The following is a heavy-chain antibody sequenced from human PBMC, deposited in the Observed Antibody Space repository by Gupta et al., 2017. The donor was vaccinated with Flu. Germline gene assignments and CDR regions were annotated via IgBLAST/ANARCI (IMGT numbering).Heavy chain of an antibody. CDR2: ISSSSSYI. V-gene: IGHV3-21*01. CDR1: GFTFSSYS. J-gene: IGHJ4*02. CDR3: ARDRVAVATIDY. D-gene: IGHD6-19*01. Sequence: EVQLVESGGGLVKPGGSLRLSCAASGFTFSSYSMNWVRQAPGKGLEWVSSISSSSSYIYYADSVKGRFTISRDNAKNSLYLQMNSLRAEDTAVYYCARDRVAVATIDYWGQGTLVTVSS.